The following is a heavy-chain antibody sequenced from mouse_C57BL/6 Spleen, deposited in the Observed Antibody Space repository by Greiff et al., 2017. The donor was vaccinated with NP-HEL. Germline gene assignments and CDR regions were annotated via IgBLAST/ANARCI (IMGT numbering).Heavy chain of an antibody. J-gene: IGHJ2*01. V-gene: IGHV1-64*01. D-gene: IGHD2-4*01. Sequence: QVQLQQPGAELVKPGASVKLSCKASGYTFTSYWMHWVKQRPGQGLEWIGMIHPNSGSTNYNEKFKSKATLTVDKSSSTAYMQLSSLTSEDSAVYYCARRYDYDYYFDYWGQGTTLTVSS. CDR3: ARRYDYDYYFDY. CDR2: IHPNSGST. CDR1: GYTFTSYW.